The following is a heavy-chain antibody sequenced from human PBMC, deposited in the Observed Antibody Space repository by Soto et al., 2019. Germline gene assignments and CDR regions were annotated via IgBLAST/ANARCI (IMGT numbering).Heavy chain of an antibody. V-gene: IGHV1-18*01. Sequence: QVHLVNSGAGLRNPGAPWKFSARVPGKALPPMVFTWVGQAPGQGLEWMGWISAHNGNTNYAQKLQGRVTVTRDTSTSTAYMELRSLRSDDTAVYYCARGRYGDYWGQGALVTVSS. CDR2: ISAHNGNT. D-gene: IGHD1-1*01. CDR1: GKALPPMV. CDR3: ARGRYGDY. J-gene: IGHJ4*02.